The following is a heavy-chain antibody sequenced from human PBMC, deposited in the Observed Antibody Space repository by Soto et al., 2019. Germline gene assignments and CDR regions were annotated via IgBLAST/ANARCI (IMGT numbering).Heavy chain of an antibody. D-gene: IGHD3-9*01. CDR1: GGSISSGDYY. CDR2: IYYSGST. Sequence: PSETLSLTCTVSGGSISSGDYYWSWIRQPPGKGLEWIGYIYYSGSTYYKPSLKSRVTISVDTSKNQISLKLSSVTAADTAVYYCARGLPVLRYFDWSVPNFDYWGQGTLVTVSS. V-gene: IGHV4-30-4*01. J-gene: IGHJ4*02. CDR3: ARGLPVLRYFDWSVPNFDY.